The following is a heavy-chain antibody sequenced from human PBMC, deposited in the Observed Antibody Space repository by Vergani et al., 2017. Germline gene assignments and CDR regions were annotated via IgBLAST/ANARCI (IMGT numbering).Heavy chain of an antibody. V-gene: IGHV3-23*01. Sequence: EVQLLESGGNSMHPGGSLTLSCAASGFPFKDYAMIWVRQAPGKGLEWVSTLSGSGGTTYYSKSVKGRFTISRDNSKNTLYLQMNSLRAEDAAVYYCAKDGGGGSVDYWDQGTLVTVSS. CDR3: AKDGGGGSVDY. J-gene: IGHJ4*02. D-gene: IGHD1-26*01. CDR1: GFPFKDYA. CDR2: LSGSGGTT.